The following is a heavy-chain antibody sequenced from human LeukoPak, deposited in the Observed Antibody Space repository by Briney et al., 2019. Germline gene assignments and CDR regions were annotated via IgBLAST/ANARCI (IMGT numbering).Heavy chain of an antibody. CDR1: GFTFSSYW. V-gene: IGHV3-74*03. D-gene: IGHD6-6*01. Sequence: GESLRLSCAASGFTFSSYWMHWVRQAPGKGLVWVSRINSDGSSTKYADSVKGRFTISRDNAKNTLYLQMNSLRAEDTALYYCVRRQTSTSGFDHWGQGTLVTVSS. CDR3: VRRQTSTSGFDH. J-gene: IGHJ4*02. CDR2: INSDGSST.